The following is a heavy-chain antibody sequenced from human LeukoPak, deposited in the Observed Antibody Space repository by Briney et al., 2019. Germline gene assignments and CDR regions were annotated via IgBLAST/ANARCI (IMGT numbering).Heavy chain of an antibody. CDR3: AKDHANTPVVTN. CDR1: GFTFSSSA. D-gene: IGHD2-21*02. Sequence: GGSLRLSCAASGFTFSSSAMSWVRQAPGKGLEWVSSISGSGSGGSTYYADSVKGRFTVSRDNSKNTVDLQMNNLRVDDTAIYYCAKDHANTPVVTNWGQGILVSVSS. J-gene: IGHJ4*02. CDR2: ISGSGSGGST. V-gene: IGHV3-23*01.